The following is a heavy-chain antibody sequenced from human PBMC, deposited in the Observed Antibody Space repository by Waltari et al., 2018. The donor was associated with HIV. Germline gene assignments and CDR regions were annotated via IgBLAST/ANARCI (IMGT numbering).Heavy chain of an antibody. Sequence: QVHLEQWGTGLLRPSETLSLTCAVYGGSFSGYYLSRIRQSPGRGLEWIGEVNHVGRTNYSPSLKGRVTVSVDTSKNQFSLTMRSVTAADTAVYYCARDSAPGLAVDDDDGEFFYYGLDVWGQGTTVTVSS. D-gene: IGHD6-19*01. CDR3: ARDSAPGLAVDDDDGEFFYYGLDV. J-gene: IGHJ6*01. V-gene: IGHV4-34*01. CDR1: GGSFSGYY. CDR2: VNHVGRT.